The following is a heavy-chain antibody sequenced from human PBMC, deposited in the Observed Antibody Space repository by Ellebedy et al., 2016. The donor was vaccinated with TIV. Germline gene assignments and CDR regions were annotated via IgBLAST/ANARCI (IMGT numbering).Heavy chain of an antibody. D-gene: IGHD3-9*01. CDR3: AKPYDILISPFHH. Sequence: PGGSLRLSCAASGFTFSSYGMHWVRQAPGKGLEWVAVVSYDGSNKYYADSVKGRFTISRDISKNTLFLQMNSLRAEDTAVYYCAKPYDILISPFHHWGQGTLVTVSS. CDR1: GFTFSSYG. V-gene: IGHV3-30*18. J-gene: IGHJ1*01. CDR2: VSYDGSNK.